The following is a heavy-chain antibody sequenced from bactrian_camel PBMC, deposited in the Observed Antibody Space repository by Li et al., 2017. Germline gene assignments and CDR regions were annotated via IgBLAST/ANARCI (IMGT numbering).Heavy chain of an antibody. V-gene: IGHV3-2*01. CDR3: AVRRGISSACPETSSRNY. D-gene: IGHD6*01. Sequence: HVQLVESGGGSVQAGGSLRLSCAASGATYSAIYVGWFRQAPGKEREGVARIGRFNSRTLYADSVKGRFTISQDISRNTIYLQMDSLKPEDTAVYYCAVRRGISSACPETSSRNYWGPGTQVTVS. CDR1: GATYSAIY. CDR2: IGRFNSRT. J-gene: IGHJ4*01.